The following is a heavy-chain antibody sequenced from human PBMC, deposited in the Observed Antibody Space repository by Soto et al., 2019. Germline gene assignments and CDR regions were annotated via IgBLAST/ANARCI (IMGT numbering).Heavy chain of an antibody. J-gene: IGHJ6*02. CDR3: ARDTPSSGWKSYSYDGMDV. D-gene: IGHD6-19*01. CDR1: GYTFTSYG. Sequence: ASVKVSCKASGYTFTSYGISWVRQAPVQGLEWMGWISAYNGNTNYAQKLQGRVTMTTDTSTSTAYMELRSLRSDDTAVYYCARDTPSSGWKSYSYDGMDVWGQGTTVTVSS. CDR2: ISAYNGNT. V-gene: IGHV1-18*01.